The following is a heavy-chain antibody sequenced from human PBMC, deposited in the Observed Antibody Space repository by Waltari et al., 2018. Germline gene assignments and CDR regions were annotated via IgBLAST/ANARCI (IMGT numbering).Heavy chain of an antibody. Sequence: QVQLQESGPGLVKPSGTLSLTCGVSRGSPSNINLWNWVRQAPGEGLEWLGEIPRTGSRNYNPSLKSRLTMSVDKSNSQVSMRLKSVTAADTAVYYCATSSFVAVLDSWGQGTLVTVSS. V-gene: IGHV4-4*02. J-gene: IGHJ4*02. D-gene: IGHD6-19*01. CDR2: IPRTGSR. CDR1: RGSPSNINL. CDR3: ATSSFVAVLDS.